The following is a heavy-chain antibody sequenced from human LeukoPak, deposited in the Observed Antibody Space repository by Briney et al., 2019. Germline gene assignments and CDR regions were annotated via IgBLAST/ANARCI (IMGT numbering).Heavy chain of an antibody. CDR2: INWNGGST. D-gene: IGHD3-10*01. V-gene: IGHV3-20*04. Sequence: GGSLRLSCAASGFTFDDYGMSWVRQAPGKGLEWVSGINWNGGSTGYADSVKGRFTISRDNAKNSLYLQMNSLRAEDTALYYCAKGVRITMVRGAFDIWGQGTMVTVSS. CDR1: GFTFDDYG. CDR3: AKGVRITMVRGAFDI. J-gene: IGHJ3*02.